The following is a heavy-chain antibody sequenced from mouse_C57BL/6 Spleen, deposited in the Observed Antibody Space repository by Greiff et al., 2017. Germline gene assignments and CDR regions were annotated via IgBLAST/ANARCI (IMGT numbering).Heavy chain of an antibody. Sequence: QVQLKQPGAELVMPGASVKLSCKASGYTFTSYWMHWVKQRPGQGLEWIGEIDPSDSYTNYNQKFKGKSTLTVDKSSSTAYMQLSSLTSEDSAVYYCARSSGLWFADWGQGTLVTVSA. CDR3: ARSSGLWFAD. CDR2: IDPSDSYT. CDR1: GYTFTSYW. J-gene: IGHJ3*01. V-gene: IGHV1-69*01.